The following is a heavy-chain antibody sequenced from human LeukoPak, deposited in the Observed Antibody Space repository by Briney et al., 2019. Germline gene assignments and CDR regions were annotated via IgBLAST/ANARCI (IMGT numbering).Heavy chain of an antibody. J-gene: IGHJ4*02. CDR3: ARVEGSTGTTLYVLDY. V-gene: IGHV1-2*02. CDR1: GYTFTGYY. D-gene: IGHD1-7*01. CDR2: INPNSGGT. Sequence: GASVKVSCKASGYTFTGYYMHWVRQAPGQGLEWMGWINPNSGGTNYAQRFQGRVTMTRDTSNSTAYMELSRLRSDDTAVYYCARVEGSTGTTLYVLDYWGQGTLVTVSS.